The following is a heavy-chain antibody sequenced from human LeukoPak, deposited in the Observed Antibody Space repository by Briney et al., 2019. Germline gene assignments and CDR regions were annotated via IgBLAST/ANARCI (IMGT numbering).Heavy chain of an antibody. J-gene: IGHJ4*02. D-gene: IGHD1-26*01. CDR3: ARGGGIVGATGDY. CDR1: GGSFSDYY. Sequence: SETLSLTCAVYGGSFSDYYWSWIRQPPGKGLEWIGEINHSGSTNYNPSLKSRVTISVDTSKNQFSLKLSSVTAADTAVYYCARGGGIVGATGDYWGQGTLVTVSS. V-gene: IGHV4-34*01. CDR2: INHSGST.